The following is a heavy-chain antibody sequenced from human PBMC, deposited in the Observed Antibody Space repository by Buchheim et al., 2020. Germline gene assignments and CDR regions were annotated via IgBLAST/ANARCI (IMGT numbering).Heavy chain of an antibody. CDR1: GFKFSIFA. D-gene: IGHD3-22*01. Sequence: EVQLLESGGGLVQPGGSLRLSCTASGFKFSIFAMNWVRQVPGKGLEWVSTIVADDGSTYYADSVKGRFTIPRDNSKNTFYLHMNSLRVEDTAVYYCARRGGYSFDYWGQGTL. CDR3: ARRGGYSFDY. J-gene: IGHJ4*02. V-gene: IGHV3-23*01. CDR2: IVADDGST.